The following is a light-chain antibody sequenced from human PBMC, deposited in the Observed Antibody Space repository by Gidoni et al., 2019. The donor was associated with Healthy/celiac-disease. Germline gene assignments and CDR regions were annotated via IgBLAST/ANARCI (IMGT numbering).Light chain of an antibody. CDR2: KAS. J-gene: IGKJ1*01. CDR3: QQYNSYSPWT. V-gene: IGKV1-5*03. Sequence: DIQLTHSPSTLSASVGDRVTITFRASQSISSWLAWYPQKQGKDPKLLIYKASSLESGVPSRFSGSGCGTEFTLTISSLQPDDFATYYCQQYNSYSPWTFGQGTKVEIK. CDR1: QSISSW.